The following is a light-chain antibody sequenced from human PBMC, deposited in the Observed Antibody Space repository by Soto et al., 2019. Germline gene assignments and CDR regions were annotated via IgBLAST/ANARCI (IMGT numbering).Light chain of an antibody. V-gene: IGKV3D-15*01. CDR1: QSVSSN. J-gene: IGKJ1*01. CDR3: HQYDSWT. Sequence: EIVMTQSPATLSVSPGERATLSCRANQSVSSNLAWYQQKPGQAPRLLIYGASSRATGIPDRFSGSGSGTDFTLTISRLEPEDFAVYYCHQYDSWTFGQGTKVDIK. CDR2: GAS.